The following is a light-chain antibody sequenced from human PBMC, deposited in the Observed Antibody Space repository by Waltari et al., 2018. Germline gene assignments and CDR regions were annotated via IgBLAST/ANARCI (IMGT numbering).Light chain of an antibody. CDR2: DAS. Sequence: EIVLTQYPATLSLSPGQRATLSCRASQSVSINLGWYQQKLGQPPRLLIYDASHRATGIPARFSASGSGTDFTLTISGLEPEDFALYFCQQTSSWPLTFGGGTKVEFK. V-gene: IGKV3-11*01. J-gene: IGKJ4*01. CDR1: QSVSIN. CDR3: QQTSSWPLT.